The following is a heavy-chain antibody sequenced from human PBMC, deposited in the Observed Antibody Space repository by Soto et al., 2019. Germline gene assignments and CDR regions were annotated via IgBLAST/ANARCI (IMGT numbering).Heavy chain of an antibody. Sequence: SETLSLTCTVSGGSISSYYWSWIRQPPGKGLEWIGYIYYSGSTNYNPSLKSRVTISVDTSKNQFSLKLSSVTAADTAVYYCARGSYDILTGYSPFDYWGQGTLVNVS. D-gene: IGHD3-9*01. CDR3: ARGSYDILTGYSPFDY. V-gene: IGHV4-59*01. CDR1: GGSISSYY. CDR2: IYYSGST. J-gene: IGHJ4*02.